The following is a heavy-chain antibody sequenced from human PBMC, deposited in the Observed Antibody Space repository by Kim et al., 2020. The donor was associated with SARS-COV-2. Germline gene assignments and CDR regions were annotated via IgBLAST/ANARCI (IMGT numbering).Heavy chain of an antibody. Sequence: GESLKISCKGSGYSFTSYWIGWVRQMPGKGLEWMGIIYPGDSDTRYSPSFQGQVTISADKSISTAYLQWSSLKASDTAMYYCARVLRFLEWSGGYFDLWGRGTLVTVSS. V-gene: IGHV5-51*01. CDR3: ARVLRFLEWSGGYFDL. CDR1: GYSFTSYW. D-gene: IGHD3-3*01. J-gene: IGHJ2*01. CDR2: IYPGDSDT.